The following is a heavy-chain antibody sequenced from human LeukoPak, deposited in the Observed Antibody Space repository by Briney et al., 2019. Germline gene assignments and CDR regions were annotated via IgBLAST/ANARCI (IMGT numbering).Heavy chain of an antibody. CDR1: GFTFSSYS. CDR3: AKCYDFWTPEDY. D-gene: IGHD3-3*01. Sequence: PGGSLRLSCGASGFTFSSYSMNWVRQDPGKGLEWVSSISSSSSYIYYADSVKGRFTISRDNSKNTLYLQMNSLRAEDTAVYYCAKCYDFWTPEDYWGQGTLVTVSS. CDR2: ISSSSSYI. J-gene: IGHJ4*02. V-gene: IGHV3-21*01.